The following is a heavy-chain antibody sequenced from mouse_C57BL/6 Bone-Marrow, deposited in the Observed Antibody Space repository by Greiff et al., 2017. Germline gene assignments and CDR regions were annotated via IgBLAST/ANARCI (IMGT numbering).Heavy chain of an antibody. CDR3: ARSKDYDRRYFDY. Sequence: QVQLQQSGAELAKPGASVKLSCKASGYTFTSYTMHWVKQRPGQGLEWIGYINPSSGYTKYNQKFKDKATLTADKSSSTAYMQLSSLTSEDSAVYYCARSKDYDRRYFDYWGQGTTLTVSS. V-gene: IGHV1-4*01. CDR1: GYTFTSYT. J-gene: IGHJ2*01. D-gene: IGHD2-4*01. CDR2: INPSSGYT.